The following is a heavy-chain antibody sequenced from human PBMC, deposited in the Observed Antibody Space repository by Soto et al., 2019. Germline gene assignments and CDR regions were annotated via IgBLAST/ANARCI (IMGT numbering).Heavy chain of an antibody. CDR1: GGTFNNYA. J-gene: IGHJ4*02. Sequence: QVQLVKSWAEVKRPGSSVKVSCKASGGTFNNYALSWVRQAPGQGLEWMGGIIPIFNSANYAQKFQGRVTITADDSTITAYMELRSLRPDDTAVYYCAREVTVASYSFDFWGQGTLVTVSS. D-gene: IGHD5-12*01. CDR3: AREVTVASYSFDF. V-gene: IGHV1-69*01. CDR2: IIPIFNSA.